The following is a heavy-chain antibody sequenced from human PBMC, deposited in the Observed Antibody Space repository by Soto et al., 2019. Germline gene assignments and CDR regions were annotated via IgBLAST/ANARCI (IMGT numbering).Heavy chain of an antibody. CDR2: IVPIVDTS. CDR1: GGTFSSYA. CDR3: ARVSGYYLPDY. J-gene: IGHJ4*02. D-gene: IGHD5-12*01. V-gene: IGHV1-69*13. Sequence: APVKVSCKTSGGTFSSYAISWVRQAPGQGLEWMGGIVPIVDTSTYAQKFQGRVTITADESTSTAYMELSSLRSEDTAVYYCARVSGYYLPDYWGQGTLVTVSS.